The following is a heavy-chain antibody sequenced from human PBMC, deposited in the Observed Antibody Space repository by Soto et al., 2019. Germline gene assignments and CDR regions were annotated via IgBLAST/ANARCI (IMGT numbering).Heavy chain of an antibody. CDR2: ISGSGGST. CDR1: GFTFSSYA. CDR3: ANGEMITFGGVIVFSSRLSYYFDY. V-gene: IGHV3-23*01. D-gene: IGHD3-16*02. Sequence: EVQLLESGGGLVQPGGSLRLSCAASGFTFSSYAMSWVCQAPGKGLEWVSAISGSGGSTYYSDSVKGRFTISRDNPKNALYLQMNILRAEDTGVYYCANGEMITFGGVIVFSSRLSYYFDYWGQGTLVTVSS. J-gene: IGHJ4*02.